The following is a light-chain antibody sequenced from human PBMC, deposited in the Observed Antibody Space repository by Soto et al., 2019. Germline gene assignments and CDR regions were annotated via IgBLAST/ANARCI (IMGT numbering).Light chain of an antibody. CDR1: QNISNY. V-gene: IGKV3-11*01. CDR2: GAS. J-gene: IGKJ1*01. CDR3: LQDINYPWT. Sequence: IVLTQSPATLALSPGKRATLSFRASQNISNYLAWYQQRPGQAPMLLIYGASSRATGIPDRFSGSGSGTDFTLAISSLQPEDSATYYCLQDINYPWTFGQGTKVDIK.